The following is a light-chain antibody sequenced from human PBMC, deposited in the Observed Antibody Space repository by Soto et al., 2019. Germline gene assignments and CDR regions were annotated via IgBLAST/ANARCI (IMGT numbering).Light chain of an antibody. CDR3: SSYTSSSTLV. CDR1: SSDVGSYNR. V-gene: IGLV2-18*02. J-gene: IGLJ2*01. Sequence: QSALTQPPSVSGSPGQSVTISGTGTSSDVGSYNRVSWYQQPPGTAPKLMIYEVSNRPSGVPDRFSGSKSGNTASLTISGLQAEDEADYYCSSYTSSSTLVFGGGTMLTVL. CDR2: EVS.